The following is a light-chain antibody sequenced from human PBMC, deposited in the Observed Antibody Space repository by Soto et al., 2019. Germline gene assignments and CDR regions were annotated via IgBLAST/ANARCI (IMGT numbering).Light chain of an antibody. CDR1: QSVSSY. V-gene: IGKV3-11*01. J-gene: IGKJ4*01. CDR2: DAS. CDR3: QQRSNWPST. Sequence: EIVMTQSPATLSLSLGERVALSCRASQSVSSYFAWYQQKPGQAPRLLIYDASKRATGIPARFSGSGSGTDFTLTISSLEPEDFAVYYCQQRSNWPSTFGGGTKVEI.